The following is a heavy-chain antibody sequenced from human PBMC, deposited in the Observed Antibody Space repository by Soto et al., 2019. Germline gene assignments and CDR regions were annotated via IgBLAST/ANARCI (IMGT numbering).Heavy chain of an antibody. D-gene: IGHD3-22*01. Sequence: PGGSLRLSCAASGFTFSSYGMHWVRQAPGKGLEWVAVISYDGTNEYYADSVKGRFTISRDNSKNTRYLQINSLRAEDTAVYHCAKDIISGSSYYFYGMDVWGQGTTVTVSS. CDR1: GFTFSSYG. CDR2: ISYDGTNE. J-gene: IGHJ6*02. CDR3: AKDIISGSSYYFYGMDV. V-gene: IGHV3-30*18.